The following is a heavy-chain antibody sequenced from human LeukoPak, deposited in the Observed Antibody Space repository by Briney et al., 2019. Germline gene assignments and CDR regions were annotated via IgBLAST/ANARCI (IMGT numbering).Heavy chain of an antibody. CDR3: ARDTRTFDY. CDR2: IKQDGSEK. D-gene: IGHD1-26*01. J-gene: IGHJ4*02. V-gene: IGHV3-7*01. CDR1: GFTFTIYR. Sequence: GGSLRLSCAASGFTFTIYRMNWVRQAPGKGLEWVANIKQDGSEKYYVDSVKGRFTISRDNAKNSLFLQMNSLRAEDTAVYYCARDTRTFDYWGQGTLVIVSS.